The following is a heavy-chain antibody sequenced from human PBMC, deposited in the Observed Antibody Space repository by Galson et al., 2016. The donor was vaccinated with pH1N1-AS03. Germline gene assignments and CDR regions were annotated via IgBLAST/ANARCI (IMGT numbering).Heavy chain of an antibody. D-gene: IGHD3-16*01. CDR1: GGTFSTYG. Sequence: SVKVSCKASGGTFSTYGISWVRQATGQGLEWMGGIITIFGKTNYAQKFQGRVTITADESTSTAYLDLSSLRSEDTAVYYCAREGVLSDRAFNYYGMDVWGQGTTVSVSS. CDR3: AREGVLSDRAFNYYGMDV. J-gene: IGHJ6*02. CDR2: IITIFGKT. V-gene: IGHV1-69*13.